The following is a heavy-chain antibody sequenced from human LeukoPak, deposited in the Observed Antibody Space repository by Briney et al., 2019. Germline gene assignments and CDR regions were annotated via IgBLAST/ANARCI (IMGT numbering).Heavy chain of an antibody. D-gene: IGHD2-21*02. CDR2: ISSSSSYI. V-gene: IGHV3-21*01. J-gene: IGHJ4*02. CDR3: ARAVVTAIRGLTRFDY. CDR1: GFTFSSYS. Sequence: GGSLRLSCAASGFTFSSYSMNWVRQAPGKGLEWVSSISSSSSYIYYADSVKGRFTISRDNAKNSLYLQMSSLRAEDTAVYYCARAVVTAIRGLTRFDYWGQGTLVTVSS.